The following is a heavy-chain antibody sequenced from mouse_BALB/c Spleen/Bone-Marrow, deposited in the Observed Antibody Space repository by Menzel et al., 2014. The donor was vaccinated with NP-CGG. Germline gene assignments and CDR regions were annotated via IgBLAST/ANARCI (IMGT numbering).Heavy chain of an antibody. CDR2: IWAGGST. D-gene: IGHD3-2*01. Sequence: VQLVESGPGLVAPSQSLSITCTVSGFSLTSYGVHWVRQPPGKGLEWLGVIWAGGSTNYNSALMSRLSISKDNSKSQVFLKMNRLQTDDTAMYHCARALDSSGYGFAYWGQGTLVTVSA. V-gene: IGHV2-9*02. CDR3: ARALDSSGYGFAY. J-gene: IGHJ3*01. CDR1: GFSLTSYG.